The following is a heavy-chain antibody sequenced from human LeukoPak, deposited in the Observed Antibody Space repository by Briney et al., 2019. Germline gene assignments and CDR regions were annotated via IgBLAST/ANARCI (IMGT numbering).Heavy chain of an antibody. V-gene: IGHV4-39*01. CDR2: IYYSGST. CDR1: GGSISSSSYY. Sequence: SETLSLTCTVSGGSISSSSYYWGWIRQPPGKGLEWIGSIYYSGSTYYNPSLKSRVTISVDTSKNQFSLKLSSVTAADTAVYYCARLTPLWFGELSPIDYWGQGTLVTVSS. CDR3: ARLTPLWFGELSPIDY. J-gene: IGHJ4*02. D-gene: IGHD3-10*01.